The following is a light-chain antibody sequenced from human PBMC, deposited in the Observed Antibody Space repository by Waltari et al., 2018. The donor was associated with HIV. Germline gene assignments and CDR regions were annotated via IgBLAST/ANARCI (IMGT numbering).Light chain of an antibody. CDR3: SSYAGSNNLL. CDR2: EVS. CDR1: SSDVGGYNY. V-gene: IGLV2-8*01. Sequence: QSALTQPPSASGSPGQSVTISCTGASSDVGGYNYVSWYQQYPGKAPKLMIYEVSKRPSGVPDRFSGSKSGNPASLTVSGLQAEDEADYYCSSYAGSNNLLFGGGTKVTVL. J-gene: IGLJ2*01.